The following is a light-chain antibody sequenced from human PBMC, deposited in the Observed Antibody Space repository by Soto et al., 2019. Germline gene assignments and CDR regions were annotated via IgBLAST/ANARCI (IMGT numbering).Light chain of an antibody. CDR1: QSVYSN. Sequence: EIVMTQSPATLSVSPGQRAALPFRASQSVYSNIAWYQQKPGQAPRLLIYGASSRATGIPARFSGSGSGTDFTLTISSLEPEDFAVYYCQQRLNWPPGFGQGTRLEI. CDR2: GAS. CDR3: QQRLNWPPG. V-gene: IGKV3-11*01. J-gene: IGKJ5*01.